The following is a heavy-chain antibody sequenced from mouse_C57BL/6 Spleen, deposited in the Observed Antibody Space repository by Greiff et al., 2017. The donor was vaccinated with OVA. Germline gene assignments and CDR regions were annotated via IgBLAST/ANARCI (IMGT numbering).Heavy chain of an antibody. CDR2: ISYDGSN. V-gene: IGHV3-6*01. D-gene: IGHD2-3*01. Sequence: DVKLQESGPGLVKPSQSLSLTCSVTGYSITSGYYWNWIRQFPGNKLEWMGYISYDGSNNYNPSLKNRISITRDTSKNQFFLKLNSVTTEDTATYYCASYDGVYFDYWGQGTTLTVSS. J-gene: IGHJ2*01. CDR1: GYSITSGYY. CDR3: ASYDGVYFDY.